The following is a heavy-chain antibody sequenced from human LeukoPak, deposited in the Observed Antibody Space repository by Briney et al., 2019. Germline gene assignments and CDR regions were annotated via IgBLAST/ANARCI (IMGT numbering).Heavy chain of an antibody. D-gene: IGHD5-12*01. V-gene: IGHV3-21*04. CDR1: GFTFSSYS. CDR3: ARILSWMHAFDI. J-gene: IGHJ3*02. CDR2: ISSSSSYI. Sequence: GGSLRLSCAASGFTFSSYSMNWVRQAPGKGLEWVSTISSSSSYIYYADSVKGRFTMSRDNAKNSLYLQMNTLRAEDTAVYYCARILSWMHAFDIWGQGTMVTVSS.